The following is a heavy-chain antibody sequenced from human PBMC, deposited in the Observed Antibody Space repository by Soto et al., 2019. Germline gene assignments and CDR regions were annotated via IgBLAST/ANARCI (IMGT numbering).Heavy chain of an antibody. D-gene: IGHD3-3*01. J-gene: IGHJ6*02. CDR3: ARGITLFGVVITGMDV. Sequence: SETLSLTCPVSCGSISGYFWSWIRQPPGKGLEWIGFIYNTGSTNYNPSLKSRVTISLDTSKNQFSLKLSSVTAADTAVYYCARGITLFGVVITGMDVWGQGTTVTVSS. CDR1: CGSISGYF. CDR2: IYNTGST. V-gene: IGHV4-59*01.